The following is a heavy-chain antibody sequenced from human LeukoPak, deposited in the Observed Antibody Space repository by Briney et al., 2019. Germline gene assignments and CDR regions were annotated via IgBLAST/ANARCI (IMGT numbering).Heavy chain of an antibody. D-gene: IGHD6-19*01. Sequence: SETLSLTCAVYGGSFSGYYWSWIRQPPGKGLEWIGEINHSGSTNYNPSLKSRVTISVDTSKNQFSLKLSSVTAADTAVYYCAGGHSSGWYYYWGQGTLVTVSS. CDR2: INHSGST. CDR3: AGGHSSGWYYY. J-gene: IGHJ4*02. V-gene: IGHV4-34*01. CDR1: GGSFSGYY.